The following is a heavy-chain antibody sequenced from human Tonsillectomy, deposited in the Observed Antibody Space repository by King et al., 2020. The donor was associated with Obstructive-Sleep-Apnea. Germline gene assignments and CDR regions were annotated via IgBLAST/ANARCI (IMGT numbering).Heavy chain of an antibody. D-gene: IGHD3-3*01. J-gene: IGHJ4*02. CDR3: AKFIPDGRLRFLERIPGYYFDY. Sequence: EVQLVESGGGLVQPGGSLRLSCAASGFTFSSYAMSWVRQAPGKGLEWVSAISGSGGSTYYADSVKGRFTISRDNSKNTLYLQMNSLRAEDTAVYYCAKFIPDGRLRFLERIPGYYFDYWGQGTLVTVSS. V-gene: IGHV3-23*04. CDR2: ISGSGGST. CDR1: GFTFSSYA.